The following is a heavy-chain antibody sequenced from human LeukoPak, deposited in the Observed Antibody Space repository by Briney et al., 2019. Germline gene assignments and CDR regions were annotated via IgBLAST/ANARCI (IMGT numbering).Heavy chain of an antibody. CDR1: GFTVSSYS. Sequence: GGSLRLFCAASGFTVSSYSMNWVRQAPGKGLEWVSYISSSSSTIYYADSVKGRFTISRDNAKNSQYLQMNSLTDEDTAVYYCARAFGLTDYWGQGTLVIVSS. V-gene: IGHV3-48*02. J-gene: IGHJ4*02. CDR2: ISSSSSTI. D-gene: IGHD3/OR15-3a*01. CDR3: ARAFGLTDY.